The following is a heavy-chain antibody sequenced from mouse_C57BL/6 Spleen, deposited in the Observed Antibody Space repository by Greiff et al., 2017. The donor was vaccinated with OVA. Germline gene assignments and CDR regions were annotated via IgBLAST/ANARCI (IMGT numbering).Heavy chain of an antibody. CDR3: ASSYYYGSSFYAMDY. J-gene: IGHJ4*01. V-gene: IGHV1-80*01. CDR1: GYAFSSYW. CDR2: IYPGDGDT. Sequence: LVESGAELVKPGASVKISCKASGYAFSSYWMNWVKQRPGKGLEWIGQIYPGDGDTNYNGKFKGKATLTADKSSSTAYMQLSSLTSEDSAVYFCASSYYYGSSFYAMDYWGQGTSVTVSS. D-gene: IGHD1-1*01.